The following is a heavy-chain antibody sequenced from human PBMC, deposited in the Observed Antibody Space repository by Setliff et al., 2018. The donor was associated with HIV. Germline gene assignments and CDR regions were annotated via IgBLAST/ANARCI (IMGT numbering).Heavy chain of an antibody. J-gene: IGHJ1*01. CDR1: GWSFSGYY. D-gene: IGHD6-13*01. V-gene: IGHV4-34*01. CDR3: ARIAGVSSSWPPEYFQH. CDR2: INHSGST. Sequence: PSETLSLTCPFYGWSFSGYYWSWIRQPPGKGLEWIGEINHSGSTNYNPPLKSRVTLSVDTSKNQFSLKLSSVTAADTAVYYCARIAGVSSSWPPEYFQHWGQGTLVTVSS.